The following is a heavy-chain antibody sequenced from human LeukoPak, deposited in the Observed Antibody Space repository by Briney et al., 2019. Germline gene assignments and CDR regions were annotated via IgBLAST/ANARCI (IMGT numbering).Heavy chain of an antibody. CDR2: IWYDGSNK. V-gene: IGHV3-33*01. CDR1: VFTFRSYG. Sequence: GGSLRLSCAASVFTFRSYGVHWVRESPGKGREGGAVIWYDGSNKYYADSVKGRFPISRDNSNNTLYMQMNSLRAEDTAVYYCARDQPPGFFDYWGQGTLVTVSS. J-gene: IGHJ4*02. CDR3: ARDQPPGFFDY.